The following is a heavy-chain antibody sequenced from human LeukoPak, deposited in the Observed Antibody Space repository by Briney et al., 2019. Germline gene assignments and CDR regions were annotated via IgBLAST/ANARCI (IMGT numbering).Heavy chain of an antibody. CDR3: ARGRDKLERPGADYYYYYYMDV. CDR1: GFTFSNYG. Sequence: GGSLRLSCAASGFTFSNYGMNWVRQAPGKGLEWVSYISSSSAIYYADSVKGRFTISRDNAKNSLYLQMNSLRAEDTAVYYCARGRDKLERPGADYYYYYYMDVWGRGTTVIVSS. D-gene: IGHD1-1*01. V-gene: IGHV3-48*04. CDR2: ISSSSAI. J-gene: IGHJ6*03.